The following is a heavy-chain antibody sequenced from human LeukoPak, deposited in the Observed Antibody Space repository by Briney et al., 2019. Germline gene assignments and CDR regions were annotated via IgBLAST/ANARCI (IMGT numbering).Heavy chain of an antibody. CDR2: INLDGSQK. CDR1: GFTFSNYW. Sequence: GGSLRLSCAASGFTFSNYWMAWVRQAPGKGLEWVANINLDGSQKYYVDSVKGRFTISRDNAENSLYLQMNSLRGEDTALYYCARKRPNYFDYWGQGTLVTVSS. V-gene: IGHV3-7*01. CDR3: ARKRPNYFDY. J-gene: IGHJ4*02.